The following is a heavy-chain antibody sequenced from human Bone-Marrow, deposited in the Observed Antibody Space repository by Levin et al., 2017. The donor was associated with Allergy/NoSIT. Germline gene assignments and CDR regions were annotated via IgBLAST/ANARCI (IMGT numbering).Heavy chain of an antibody. Sequence: PSETLSLTCTVSGGSISSYYWTWIRQAPEKRLEWIGYIYYNGKSNYNPSLKTRVSISIDTSKNLFSLSLSSVTAADSAIYYCARAIPSGGNSYYYYYLDVWGKGITVTVSS. J-gene: IGHJ6*03. CDR3: ARAIPSGGNSYYYYYLDV. CDR1: GGSISSYY. D-gene: IGHD4-23*01. CDR2: IYYNGKS. V-gene: IGHV4-59*01.